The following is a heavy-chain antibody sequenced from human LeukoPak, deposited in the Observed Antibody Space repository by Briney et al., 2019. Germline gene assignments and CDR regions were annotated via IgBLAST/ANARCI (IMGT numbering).Heavy chain of an antibody. J-gene: IGHJ5*02. Sequence: GGSLRLSCAASRFTYAMTWVRQVPGKGLEWVSTISASGGSTYYADSVKGRFTISRDNSKNTLYLQMNSLRAEDTAVYYCATHYRILRYFDWLYNWGQGTLVTVSS. CDR3: ATHYRILRYFDWLYN. CDR1: RFTYA. V-gene: IGHV3-23*01. D-gene: IGHD3-9*01. CDR2: ISASGGST.